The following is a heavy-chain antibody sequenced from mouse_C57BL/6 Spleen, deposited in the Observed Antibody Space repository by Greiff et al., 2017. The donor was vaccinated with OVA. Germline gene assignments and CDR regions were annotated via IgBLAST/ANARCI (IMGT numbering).Heavy chain of an antibody. CDR3: ARGYSNYDYAMDY. Sequence: EVQRVESGGGLVKPGGSLKLSCAASGFTFSDYGMHWVRQAPEKGLEWVAYISSGGSPIYYADTVKGRFTISRDNAKNTLFLQMTSLRSDDTAMYYCARGYSNYDYAMDYWGQGTSVTVSS. V-gene: IGHV5-17*01. D-gene: IGHD2-5*01. CDR1: GFTFSDYG. CDR2: ISSGGSPI. J-gene: IGHJ4*01.